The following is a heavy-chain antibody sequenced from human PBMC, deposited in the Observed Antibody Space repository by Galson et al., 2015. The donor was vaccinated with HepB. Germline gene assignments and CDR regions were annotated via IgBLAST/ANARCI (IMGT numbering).Heavy chain of an antibody. V-gene: IGHV6-1*01. CDR3: ARVGGTIYYYAMDV. Sequence: CAISGDSVSNSNAAWNWIRESPSRGLEWLGRTYYRSKWYSDYAESLRSRIIINADTSKNQISLHLQSVTPEDTAVYYGARVGGTIYYYAMDVWGQGTTVTVSS. J-gene: IGHJ6*02. CDR2: TYYRSKWYS. D-gene: IGHD2-15*01. CDR1: GDSVSNSNAA.